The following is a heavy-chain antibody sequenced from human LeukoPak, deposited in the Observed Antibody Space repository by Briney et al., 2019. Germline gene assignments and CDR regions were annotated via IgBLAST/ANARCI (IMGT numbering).Heavy chain of an antibody. Sequence: PGGSLRLSCAASGFTFSTYGMHWVRQAPGKGLEWVAFIRYDGSDKYYADSVKGRFTISRDNSKKTLYLQMNSLRAEDTAAYYCARDGYSSSWHGYYYYGMDVWGQGTTVTVSS. D-gene: IGHD6-13*01. V-gene: IGHV3-30*02. J-gene: IGHJ6*02. CDR1: GFTFSTYG. CDR3: ARDGYSSSWHGYYYYGMDV. CDR2: IRYDGSDK.